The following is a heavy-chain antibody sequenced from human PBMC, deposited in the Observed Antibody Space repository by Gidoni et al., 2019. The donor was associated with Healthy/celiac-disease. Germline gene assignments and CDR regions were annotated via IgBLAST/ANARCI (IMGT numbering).Heavy chain of an antibody. Sequence: QVQLQESGPGLVKPSETLSLTCTVSGGSINSYYRSWIRPPPGKGLEWIGYIYYSGSTNYHPSLKSRVTISVDTSKNQFSLKLSSVTAADTAVYYCARGRIYFDYWGQGTLVTVSS. CDR3: ARGRIYFDY. J-gene: IGHJ4*02. CDR2: IYYSGST. CDR1: GGSINSYY. V-gene: IGHV4-59*01. D-gene: IGHD2-15*01.